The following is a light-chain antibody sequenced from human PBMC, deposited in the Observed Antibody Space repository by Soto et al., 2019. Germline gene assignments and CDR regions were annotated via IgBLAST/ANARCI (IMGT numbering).Light chain of an antibody. CDR3: AAWDGSLNGLYV. CDR2: SNY. Sequence: QSVLTQAPSASGTPGQRVTISCSGSSSNVGSLSVDWYQHLPGTAPKLLIHSNYQRPSGVPDRFSGSKSGTSASLAINGLHSEDEADYYCAAWDGSLNGLYVFGTGTKLTVL. V-gene: IGLV1-44*01. J-gene: IGLJ1*01. CDR1: SSNVGSLS.